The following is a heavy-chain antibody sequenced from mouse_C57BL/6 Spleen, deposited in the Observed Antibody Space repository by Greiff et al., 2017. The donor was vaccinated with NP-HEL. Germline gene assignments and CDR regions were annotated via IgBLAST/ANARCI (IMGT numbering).Heavy chain of an antibody. CDR3: TREYYGPFAY. CDR2: IDPETGGT. J-gene: IGHJ3*01. D-gene: IGHD1-1*01. V-gene: IGHV1-15*01. Sequence: QVQLQQSGAELVRPGASVTLSCKASGYTFTDYEMHWVKQTPVHGLEWIGAIDPETGGTASNQKFKGKAILTADTSSSTAYMELRSLTSEDAAVDYCTREYYGPFAYGGQGTLVTVSA. CDR1: GYTFTDYE.